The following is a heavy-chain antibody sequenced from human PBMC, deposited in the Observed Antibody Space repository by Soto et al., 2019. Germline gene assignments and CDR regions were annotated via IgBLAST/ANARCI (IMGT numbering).Heavy chain of an antibody. D-gene: IGHD2-2*03. CDR2: IYYGGIT. CDR3: ARLPDGYYFDY. Sequence: SETLSLTCSVSGGSITSGGYYWNWIRQHPGKGLEWIGYIYYGGITYYNPSLKSRVTMSVDTSKNQFSLKLSSVTAADTAVYYCARLPDGYYFDYWGQGTLVTVSS. J-gene: IGHJ4*02. CDR1: GGSITSGGYY. V-gene: IGHV4-31*03.